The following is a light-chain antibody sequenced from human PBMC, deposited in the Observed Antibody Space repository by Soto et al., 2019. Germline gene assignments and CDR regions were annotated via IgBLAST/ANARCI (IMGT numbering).Light chain of an antibody. J-gene: IGKJ1*01. CDR3: QQYYSYPWT. V-gene: IGKV1-5*03. CDR1: QSISSW. Sequence: DIQMTQSPSSVSASVGDRVTITCRASQSISSWLAWYQQKPGKAPKLLIYKASSLESGVPSRFSGSGSGTEFTLTISSLQPDDFATYYCQQYYSYPWTFGQGTKVDI. CDR2: KAS.